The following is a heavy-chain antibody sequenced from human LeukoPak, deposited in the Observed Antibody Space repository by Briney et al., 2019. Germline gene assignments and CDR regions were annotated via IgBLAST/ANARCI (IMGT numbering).Heavy chain of an antibody. D-gene: IGHD1-26*01. J-gene: IGHJ4*02. Sequence: GEPLRLSCAASGFTFSSYWMHWVRQAPGKGLVWVSRISTDGNIANYADSVKGRFTISRDNAKNTLYLQLNSLRAEDTAVYYCARLWLGATGFDYWGQGTLVTVSS. CDR2: ISTDGNIA. CDR1: GFTFSSYW. CDR3: ARLWLGATGFDY. V-gene: IGHV3-74*01.